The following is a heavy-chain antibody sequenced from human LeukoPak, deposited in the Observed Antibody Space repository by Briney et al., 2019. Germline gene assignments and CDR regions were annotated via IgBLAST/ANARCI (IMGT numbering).Heavy chain of an antibody. CDR1: GGSFSGYY. CDR3: ARVGDRECCGDCYSRPTEYFQH. CDR2: INHSGST. Sequence: KPSETLSLTCAVYGGSFSGYYWSWIRQPPGKGLEWIGEINHSGSTNYNPSLKSRVTISVDTSKNQFSLKLSSVAAADTAVYYCARVGDRECCGDCYSRPTEYFQHWGQGTLVTVSS. D-gene: IGHD2-21*02. V-gene: IGHV4-34*01. J-gene: IGHJ1*01.